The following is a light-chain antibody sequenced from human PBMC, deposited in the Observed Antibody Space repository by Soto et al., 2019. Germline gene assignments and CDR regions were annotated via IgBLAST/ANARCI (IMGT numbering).Light chain of an antibody. V-gene: IGKV3-15*01. CDR2: GAS. J-gene: IGKJ4*01. CDR1: QSVSSN. Sequence: DIVMPQSPATLSVSPGERATLSCRASQSVSSNLAWYQQKPGQAPRLLIYGASTRATGIPARFSGSGSGTEYTLTISSLLSQDFAVYYCRQYNNCAALTFGGGTKVEIK. CDR3: RQYNNCAALT.